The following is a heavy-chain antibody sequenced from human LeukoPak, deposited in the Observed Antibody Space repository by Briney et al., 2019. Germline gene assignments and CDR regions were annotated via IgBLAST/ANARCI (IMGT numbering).Heavy chain of an antibody. CDR3: ARLPYDSYGYPQY. CDR1: GFTFSSYW. Sequence: GGSLRLSCAASGFTFSSYWMSWVRQAPGKGLEWVANIQQGGSAKYYVDSVKGRFTISRDNPKNSLYLHMNSLRAEDTAVYSCARLPYDSYGYPQYGGQGTRLTLPS. CDR2: IQQGGSAK. V-gene: IGHV3-7*01. J-gene: IGHJ4*02. D-gene: IGHD3-22*01.